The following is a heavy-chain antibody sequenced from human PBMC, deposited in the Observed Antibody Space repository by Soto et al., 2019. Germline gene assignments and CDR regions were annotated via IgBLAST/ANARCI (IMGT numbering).Heavy chain of an antibody. V-gene: IGHV3-73*01. Sequence: PGGSLRLSCAASGFTFSGSAMHWARQASGKGLEWLGRIRTMANSYATAYAASVKGRFIISRDDSKNTAFLQMNSLNTEDTALYFCARAYYDRRAYYLAWGQGTLVTVSS. CDR3: ARAYYDRRAYYLA. J-gene: IGHJ5*02. CDR2: IRTMANSYAT. CDR1: GFTFSGSA. D-gene: IGHD3-22*01.